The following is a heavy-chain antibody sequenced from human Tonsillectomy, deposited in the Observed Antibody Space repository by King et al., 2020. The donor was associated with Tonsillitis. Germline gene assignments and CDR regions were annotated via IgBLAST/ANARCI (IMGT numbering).Heavy chain of an antibody. Sequence: QLVQSGGGVVQPGRSLRLSCAASGFSFSTYGMHWVRQAPGKGLEWVALIWYDGSNKYYTDSVQGRFTISRDNPKNTLYLQMNSLRAEDTAVYYCARDRGNYNYLDYWGQGSLVTVSS. CDR1: GFSFSTYG. J-gene: IGHJ4*02. V-gene: IGHV3-33*01. CDR2: IWYDGSNK. CDR3: ARDRGNYNYLDY. D-gene: IGHD1-7*01.